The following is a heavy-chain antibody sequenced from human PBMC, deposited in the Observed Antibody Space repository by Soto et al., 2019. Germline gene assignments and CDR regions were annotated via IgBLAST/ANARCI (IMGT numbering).Heavy chain of an antibody. J-gene: IGHJ5*02. V-gene: IGHV1-69*13. CDR3: ARQGINGTTFGWFDH. Sequence: SVKVSCKASGGTFSSYAISWVRQAPGQGLEWMGGIIPIFGTANYAQKFQGRVTITADESTSTAYMELSSLRSEDTAVYYCARQGINGTTFGWFDHWGQGTLVTV. CDR1: GGTFSSYA. D-gene: IGHD1-7*01. CDR2: IIPIFGTA.